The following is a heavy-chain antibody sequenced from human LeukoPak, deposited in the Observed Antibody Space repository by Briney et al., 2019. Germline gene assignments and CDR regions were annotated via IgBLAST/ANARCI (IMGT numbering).Heavy chain of an antibody. CDR1: GLTFSTSD. D-gene: IGHD3-16*01. Sequence: QSGGSLRLSCAASGLTFSTSDMHWVRQAPGKGLEWVSFIQYDGSRENYSDSVKGRFAISRDNSKNTLYLQMNSLRAEDTAVYYCAKGGLWGHYYYYYYMDVWGKGTTVTVSS. V-gene: IGHV3-30*02. J-gene: IGHJ6*03. CDR3: AKGGLWGHYYYYYYMDV. CDR2: IQYDGSRE.